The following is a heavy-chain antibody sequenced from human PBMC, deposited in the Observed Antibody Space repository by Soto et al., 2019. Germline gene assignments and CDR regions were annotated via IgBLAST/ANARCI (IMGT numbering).Heavy chain of an antibody. J-gene: IGHJ4*02. CDR1: GFTFSSYS. Sequence: GGSLRVSCSASGFTFSSYSMNWVRQAPGKGLEWVSSISSSSSYIYYADSVKGRFTISRDNAKNSLYLQMNSLRAEDTAVYYCARTDGYCTNGVCYSPALYYFDYWGPGTLVTVSS. V-gene: IGHV3-21*01. CDR3: ARTDGYCTNGVCYSPALYYFDY. D-gene: IGHD2-8*01. CDR2: ISSSSSYI.